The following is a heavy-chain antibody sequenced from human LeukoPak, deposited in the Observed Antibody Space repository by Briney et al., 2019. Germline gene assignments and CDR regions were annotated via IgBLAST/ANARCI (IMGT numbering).Heavy chain of an antibody. CDR2: ISNSGSTI. J-gene: IGHJ4*02. CDR1: GFIFSSYE. V-gene: IGHV3-48*03. CDR3: ASRHSSSWYPIDY. D-gene: IGHD6-13*01. Sequence: GGSLRLSCAASGFIFSSYEMNWVRQAPGKGLEWVSYISNSGSTIYYADSVKGRFTISRDNAKNSLYLQMNSLRAEDTAVYYCASRHSSSWYPIDYWGQGTLVTVSS.